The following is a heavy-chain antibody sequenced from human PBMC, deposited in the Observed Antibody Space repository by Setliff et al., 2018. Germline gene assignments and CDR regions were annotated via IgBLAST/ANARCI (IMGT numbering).Heavy chain of an antibody. D-gene: IGHD4-17*01. Sequence: SETLPLTCTVSGGSITSHSYYWAWIRQPPGKGLEWTGSIYYDGRTFSHPSLRSRVTVSVDTSKNQFSLKLTSVTAADTAMYYCARVYGENDLPDIWGQGTMVTVSS. J-gene: IGHJ3*02. CDR2: IYYDGRT. CDR3: ARVYGENDLPDI. V-gene: IGHV4-39*07. CDR1: GGSITSHSYY.